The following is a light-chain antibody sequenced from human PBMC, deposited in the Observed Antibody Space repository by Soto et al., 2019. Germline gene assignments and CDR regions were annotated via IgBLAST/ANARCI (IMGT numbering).Light chain of an antibody. V-gene: IGKV3-11*01. Sequence: EIVLTQSPATLSLSPGERATLSCRATQRIANYLAWYQQIPGQAPRLLIYDTFNRATGIPARFSGSGSGTDFALTISSLEPEDFAVYYCQQRNYWPITFGQGTRLEI. CDR2: DTF. CDR1: QRIANY. CDR3: QQRNYWPIT. J-gene: IGKJ5*01.